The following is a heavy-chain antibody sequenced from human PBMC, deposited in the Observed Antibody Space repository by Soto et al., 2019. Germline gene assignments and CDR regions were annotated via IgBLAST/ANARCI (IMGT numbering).Heavy chain of an antibody. CDR3: ARHYLSSSWAPAFDI. CDR2: FYYSRNT. V-gene: IGHV4-39*01. Sequence: LSLTCTVSGDSISSSSYYWGWIRQPPGKGPEWIGSFYYSRNTNYNPSLKSRVTISVDTSKNQFSLKVNSVIAADTAVYYCARHYLSSSWAPAFDIWGQGTMVTVSS. D-gene: IGHD6-13*01. CDR1: GDSISSSSYY. J-gene: IGHJ3*02.